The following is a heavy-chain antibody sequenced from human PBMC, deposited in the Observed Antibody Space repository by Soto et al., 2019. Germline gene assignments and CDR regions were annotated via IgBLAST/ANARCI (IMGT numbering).Heavy chain of an antibody. J-gene: IGHJ2*01. D-gene: IGHD3-10*01. CDR2: IYYSGTT. CDR1: DGSVSSSSYY. CDR3: ARVGGTRPGYVSGSYWYFDI. V-gene: IGHV4-39*01. Sequence: QLQLQESGPGLVKPSETLSLTCTVSDGSVSSSSYYWGWIRQPPGKGLEWIGSIYYSGTTYYNPSLKSRVTLSVDTSKNQFTLKLSSVPASDTAVYYCARVGGTRPGYVSGSYWYFDIWGRDTLVTVSS.